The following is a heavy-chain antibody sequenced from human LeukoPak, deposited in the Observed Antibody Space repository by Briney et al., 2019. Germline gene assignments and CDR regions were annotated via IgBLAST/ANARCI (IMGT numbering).Heavy chain of an antibody. CDR2: ISGSGGST. CDR3: AKGRDSSTWYLFDY. CDR1: GFTFSRYA. Sequence: PGGSLRLSCAASGFTFSRYAMSWVRLAPGKGLAWVSFISGSGGSTYYADSVKGRFTVSRDNSKNTLYLQMNSLRAEDTAVYYCAKGRDSSTWYLFDYWGQGTLVTVSS. J-gene: IGHJ4*02. V-gene: IGHV3-23*01. D-gene: IGHD6-13*01.